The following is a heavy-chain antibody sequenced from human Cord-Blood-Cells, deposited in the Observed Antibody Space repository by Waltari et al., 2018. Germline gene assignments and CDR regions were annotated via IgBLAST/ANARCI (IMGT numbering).Heavy chain of an antibody. CDR1: GFTFSSYG. J-gene: IGHJ3*02. V-gene: IGHV3-33*01. CDR3: ARENYGDAFDI. D-gene: IGHD1-7*01. Sequence: QVQLVESGGGVVQPGRSLSLAWAASGFTFSSYGMHWVRQAPGKGLEWVAVIWYDGSNKYYADSVKGRFTISRDNSKNTLYLQMNSLRAEDTAVYYCARENYGDAFDIWGQGTMVTVSS. CDR2: IWYDGSNK.